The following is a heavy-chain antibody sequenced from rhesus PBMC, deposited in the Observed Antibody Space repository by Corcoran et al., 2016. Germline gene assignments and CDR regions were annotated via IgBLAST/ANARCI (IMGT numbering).Heavy chain of an antibody. CDR2: FNGNSGST. D-gene: IGHD5-12*01. CDR1: GGSFSSSW. Sequence: QVQLQESGPGLVKPSETLSLTCAVSGGSFSSSWWSWIRQPPGKGLEWIGEFNGNSGSTNYNPSLKSRVTVSKDASKNQFSLNLSSVTAADTAVYYCARDPGTVGDYWGQGVLVTISS. V-gene: IGHV4-80*01. J-gene: IGHJ4*01. CDR3: ARDPGTVGDY.